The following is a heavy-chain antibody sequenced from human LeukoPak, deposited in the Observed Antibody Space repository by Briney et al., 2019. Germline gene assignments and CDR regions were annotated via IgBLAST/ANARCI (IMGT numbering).Heavy chain of an antibody. CDR2: ISSSSSYI. CDR3: ARDPDYDFWTGPFDY. CDR1: GFTFSSYG. J-gene: IGHJ4*02. D-gene: IGHD3-3*01. Sequence: PGGSLRLSCAASGFTFSSYGMHWVRQAPGKGLEWVSSISSSSSYIYYADSVKGRFTISRDNAKNSLYLQMNSLRAEDTAVYYCARDPDYDFWTGPFDYWGQGTLVTVSS. V-gene: IGHV3-21*01.